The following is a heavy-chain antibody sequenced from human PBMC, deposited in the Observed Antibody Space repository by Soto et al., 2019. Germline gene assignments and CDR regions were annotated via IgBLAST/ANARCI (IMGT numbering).Heavy chain of an antibody. CDR2: ISGSGDDT. D-gene: IGHD5-18*01. J-gene: IGHJ4*02. CDR3: AGPGYSSQDY. Sequence: GGSLRLSCAASGFTFSSFALSWVRQAPGKGLEWVSAISGSGDDTDYADSVKGRFTISRDNSENTLYLQMNSLRAEDTAVYYCAGPGYSSQDYWGQGALVTVSS. V-gene: IGHV3-23*01. CDR1: GFTFSSFA.